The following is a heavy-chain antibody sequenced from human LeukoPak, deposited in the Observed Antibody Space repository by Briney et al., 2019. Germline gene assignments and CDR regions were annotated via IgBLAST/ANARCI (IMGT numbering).Heavy chain of an antibody. D-gene: IGHD3-10*01. V-gene: IGHV4-39*01. J-gene: IGHJ4*02. CDR1: GGSISSSSYY. Sequence: SETLSLTCTVSGGSISSSSYYWGWIRQPPGKGLEWIGSIYYSGSTYYNPSLKSRVTISVDTSKNQFSLKLSSVTAADTAVYYCASRDYYGSGPDYWGQGTLVTVSS. CDR3: ASRDYYGSGPDY. CDR2: IYYSGST.